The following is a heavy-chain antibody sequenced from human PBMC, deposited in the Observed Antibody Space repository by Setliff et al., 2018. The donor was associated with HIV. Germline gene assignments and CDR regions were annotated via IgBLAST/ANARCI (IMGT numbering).Heavy chain of an antibody. V-gene: IGHV4-34*01. D-gene: IGHD2-21*01. CDR2: INHSGST. J-gene: IGHJ4*02. CDR3: ARSGYCVGTDCYRGPLDY. Sequence: PSETLSLTCAVYGGSFISYYWTWIRQPPGKGLEWIGEINHSGSTNYNPSLKSRVSISVDMSKNQFSLNLSSVTAADTAVYYCARSGYCVGTDCYRGPLDYWGQGGLVTVSS. CDR1: GGSFISYY.